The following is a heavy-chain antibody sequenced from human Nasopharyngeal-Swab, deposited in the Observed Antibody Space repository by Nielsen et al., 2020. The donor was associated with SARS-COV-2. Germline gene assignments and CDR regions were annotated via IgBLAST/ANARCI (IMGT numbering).Heavy chain of an antibody. Sequence: GESLKISCAASGFTFNNYAMSWVRQAPGKGLEWVSTIGGSGGSTDYADSVKGRFTISRDNSKNTLYLQMNSLRAEDTAIYYCAKGQVAGFDNWGQGTLVTVSS. J-gene: IGHJ4*02. CDR2: IGGSGGST. D-gene: IGHD6-19*01. V-gene: IGHV3-23*01. CDR1: GFTFNNYA. CDR3: AKGQVAGFDN.